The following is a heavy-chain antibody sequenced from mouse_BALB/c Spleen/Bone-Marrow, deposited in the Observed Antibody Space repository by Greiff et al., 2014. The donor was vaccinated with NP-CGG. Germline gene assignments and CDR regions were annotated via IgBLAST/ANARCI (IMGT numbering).Heavy chain of an antibody. J-gene: IGHJ4*01. CDR1: GLNIKDTY. CDR2: IDPANGNT. D-gene: IGHD2-14*01. CDR3: AQGYDRAMDY. V-gene: IGHV14-3*02. Sequence: VQLQQSGAELVKPGASVKLSCTASGLNIKDTYMHWVKQRPEQGLEWIGRIDPANGNTKYDPKFQGKATITADTSSNTAYLQLNSLTSEDTAVYYCAQGYDRAMDYWGQGTSVTVSS.